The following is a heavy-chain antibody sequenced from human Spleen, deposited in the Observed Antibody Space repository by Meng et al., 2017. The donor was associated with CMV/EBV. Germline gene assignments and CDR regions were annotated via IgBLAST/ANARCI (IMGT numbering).Heavy chain of an antibody. Sequence: GGSLRLSCAASGFTFSNYWMTWVRQGPGKGLEWVANIKQHGNNKYYVDSVRGRFTISRDNAKNSLYLQMNSLRAEDTAVYYCARQRCTDGVCYFHFEYWGQGTLVTVSS. V-gene: IGHV3-7*01. CDR2: IKQHGNNK. CDR1: GFTFSNYW. D-gene: IGHD2-8*01. J-gene: IGHJ4*02. CDR3: ARQRCTDGVCYFHFEY.